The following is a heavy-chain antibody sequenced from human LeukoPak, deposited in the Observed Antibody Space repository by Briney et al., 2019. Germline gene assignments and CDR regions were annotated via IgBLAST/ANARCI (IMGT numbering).Heavy chain of an antibody. J-gene: IGHJ3*02. CDR1: GFTFSSYS. CDR2: ISSSSYI. Sequence: GGSLRLSCAASGFTFSSYSMNWVRQAPGKGLEWVSSISSSSYIYYADSVKGRFTISRDNAKNSLYLQMNSLRAEDTAVYYCVPDCSGGSCYFDAFDIWGQGTMVTVSS. V-gene: IGHV3-21*01. D-gene: IGHD2-15*01. CDR3: VPDCSGGSCYFDAFDI.